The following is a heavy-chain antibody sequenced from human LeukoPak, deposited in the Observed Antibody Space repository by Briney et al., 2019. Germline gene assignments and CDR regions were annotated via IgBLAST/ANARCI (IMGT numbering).Heavy chain of an antibody. Sequence: GGSLRLSCAASGFTFDDYAMHWVRQAPGKGLEWVSGISWNSGSIGYADSVKGRFTISRDNAKNSLYLQMNSLRAEDTALYYCAKDLSLYDSSGLSFDYWGQGALVTVSS. CDR3: AKDLSLYDSSGLSFDY. CDR2: ISWNSGSI. V-gene: IGHV3-9*01. J-gene: IGHJ4*02. D-gene: IGHD3-22*01. CDR1: GFTFDDYA.